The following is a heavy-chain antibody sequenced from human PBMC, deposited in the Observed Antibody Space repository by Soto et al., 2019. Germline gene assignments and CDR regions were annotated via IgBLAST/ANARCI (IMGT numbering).Heavy chain of an antibody. CDR2: IYYSGST. CDR1: GGSISSSRYY. D-gene: IGHD4-17*01. CDR3: ARHFGDFAQYYYYYGMDV. V-gene: IGHV4-39*01. J-gene: IGHJ6*02. Sequence: XATLSLTFTVSGGSISSSRYYWGWIRQPPGKGLEWIGSIYYSGSTYYNPSLKSRVTISVDTSKNQFSLKLSSVTAADTAVYYCARHFGDFAQYYYYYGMDVWGQGTTVTVSS.